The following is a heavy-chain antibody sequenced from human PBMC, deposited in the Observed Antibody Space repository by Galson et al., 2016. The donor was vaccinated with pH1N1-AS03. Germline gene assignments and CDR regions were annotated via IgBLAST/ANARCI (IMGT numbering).Heavy chain of an antibody. CDR3: AKVGWAHY. J-gene: IGHJ4*02. D-gene: IGHD3-16*01. CDR1: GFIFSDYD. CDR2: ITGSGGST. V-gene: IGHV3-23*01. Sequence: SLRLSCAASGFIFSDYDVSWVRQAPGKGLEWVSAITGSGGSTNYADSVKGRFTISRDNSKNTLDLQLNSLRAEDTAVYYCAKVGWAHYWGQGTLVTVSS.